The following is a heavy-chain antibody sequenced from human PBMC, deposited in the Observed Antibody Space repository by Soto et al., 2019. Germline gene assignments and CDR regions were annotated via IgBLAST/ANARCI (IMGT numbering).Heavy chain of an antibody. J-gene: IGHJ5*02. D-gene: IGHD2-15*01. CDR3: ARGGLTGCSYKYPMVDP. CDR1: GGSISSYY. CDR2: IYATGTT. V-gene: IGHV4-4*07. Sequence: PSETLSLTCTVSGGSISSYYWSWIRQPPGKGLGWIGRIYATGTTDYNPSLKSRVMMSVDTSKKQFSLKLRSVTAADTTVYYCARGGLTGCSYKYPMVDPWGQGTRVSVSA.